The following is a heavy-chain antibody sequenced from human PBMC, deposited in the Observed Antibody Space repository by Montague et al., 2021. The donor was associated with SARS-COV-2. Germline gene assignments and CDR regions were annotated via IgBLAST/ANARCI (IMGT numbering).Heavy chain of an antibody. J-gene: IGHJ5*02. CDR1: GGSISSSTW. D-gene: IGHD1-26*01. CDR3: ARLSSDIGGYFWFDP. Sequence: SETLSLTCTVSGGSISSSTWWTWVRQPPGKGLEWIGETSHSGGTNYNPSLKSRVTISVDKSKNQFSLNLNSVTAADTAVYYCARLSSDIGGYFWFDPWGQGTLVSVSS. CDR2: TSHSGGT. V-gene: IGHV4-4*02.